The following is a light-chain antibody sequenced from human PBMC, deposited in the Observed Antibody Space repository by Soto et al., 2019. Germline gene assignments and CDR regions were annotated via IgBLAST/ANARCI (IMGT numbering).Light chain of an antibody. Sequence: EIVMTQSPATLSVSPGERATLSCRASQGVSGNLAWYQQKLGQAPRLLIYGASTRATGVPARFSGSGSGTEFTFTISSLQSEDFAVYYCQQYNNWPPTFGQGTRQEIK. V-gene: IGKV3-15*01. CDR3: QQYNNWPPT. CDR2: GAS. CDR1: QGVSGN. J-gene: IGKJ5*01.